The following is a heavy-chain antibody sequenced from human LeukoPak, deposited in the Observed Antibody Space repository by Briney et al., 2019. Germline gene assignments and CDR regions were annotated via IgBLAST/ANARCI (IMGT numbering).Heavy chain of an antibody. V-gene: IGHV1-2*02. CDR1: GYTFSGCY. J-gene: IGHJ4*02. CDR2: INSNSGAR. D-gene: IGHD1-26*01. CDR3: ARGRGGATTGFDH. Sequence: ASVKDSCKASGYTFSGCYMHWVRQAPGQGLESMGWINSNSGARNYAPKFRGRVTFSRDNSISTAYMELSSLRSDDTAIYYCARGRGGATTGFDHWGQGTLVTVSS.